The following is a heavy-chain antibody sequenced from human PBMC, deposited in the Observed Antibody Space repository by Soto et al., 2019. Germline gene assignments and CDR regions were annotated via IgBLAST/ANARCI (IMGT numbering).Heavy chain of an antibody. CDR2: IFYTGTT. Sequence: SETLSLTCSVSGGSVSYNSYYWGWIRQPPGKELEWVGGIFYTGTTYYNPSLKDRLSISVDTSKNSFSLNLTSVPAADTAVYFCARLVVVAPVANVWGQGALVTVSS. CDR3: ARLVVVAPVANV. V-gene: IGHV4-39*02. CDR1: GGSVSYNSYY. J-gene: IGHJ4*02. D-gene: IGHD2-21*01.